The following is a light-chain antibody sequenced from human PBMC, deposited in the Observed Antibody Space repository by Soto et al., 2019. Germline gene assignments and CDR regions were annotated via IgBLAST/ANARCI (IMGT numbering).Light chain of an antibody. Sequence: DNVMTQSPLSLPVTPGEPASISCRSSQSLLFSNGYNYLDWYLQKPGQPPQLLIYLGSDRASGVPDRFSGSGSGTDFTLKISRVEAEDVGVYYCMQSLQTPWTFGQGTKVEIK. CDR3: MQSLQTPWT. CDR1: QSLLFSNGYNY. V-gene: IGKV2-28*01. J-gene: IGKJ1*01. CDR2: LGS.